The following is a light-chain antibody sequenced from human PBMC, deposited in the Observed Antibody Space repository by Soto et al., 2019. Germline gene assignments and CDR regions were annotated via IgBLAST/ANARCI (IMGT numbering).Light chain of an antibody. Sequence: DIVMTQSPDSLAVSLGERATINCKSSQSVLYSSNNNNYLAWYQQKPGQPPKLLIYWASTRESWVPDRFSGSGSGTDFTLAISSLQAEDVAVYYCQQHYSAPFTFGGGTKVEIK. V-gene: IGKV4-1*01. CDR2: WAS. J-gene: IGKJ4*01. CDR1: QSVLYSSNNNNY. CDR3: QQHYSAPFT.